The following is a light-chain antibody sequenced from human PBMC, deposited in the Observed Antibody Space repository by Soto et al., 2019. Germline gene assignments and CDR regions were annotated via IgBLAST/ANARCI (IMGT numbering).Light chain of an antibody. CDR1: QSISSW. CDR3: QQYNSYSWT. CDR2: DAS. V-gene: IGKV1-5*01. Sequence: DIQMTQSPSTLSASAGERVTITFRASQSISSWLAWYQQKPGKAPKLLIYDASSLESGVPSRFSGSGSGTEFTLTISSLQPDDFATYYCQQYNSYSWTFGQGTKVDIK. J-gene: IGKJ1*01.